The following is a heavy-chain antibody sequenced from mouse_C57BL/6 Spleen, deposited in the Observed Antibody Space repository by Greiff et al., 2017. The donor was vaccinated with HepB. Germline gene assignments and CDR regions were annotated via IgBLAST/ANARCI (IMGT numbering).Heavy chain of an antibody. CDR2: IDPEDGDT. V-gene: IGHV14-1*01. CDR1: GFNIKDYY. CDR3: ATGYYDYDWFAY. J-gene: IGHJ3*01. Sequence: VQLQQSGAELVRPGASVKLSCTASGFNIKDYYMHWVKQRPEQGLEWIGRIDPEDGDTEYAPKFQGKATMTADTSSNTAYLQLSSLTSEDTAVYYCATGYYDYDWFAYWGAGTLVTVSA. D-gene: IGHD2-4*01.